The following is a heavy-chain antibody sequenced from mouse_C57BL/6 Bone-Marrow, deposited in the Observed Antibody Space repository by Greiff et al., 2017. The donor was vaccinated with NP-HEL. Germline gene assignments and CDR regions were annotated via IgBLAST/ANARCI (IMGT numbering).Heavy chain of an antibody. D-gene: IGHD2-2*01. J-gene: IGHJ4*01. Sequence: QVQLQQPGAELVKPGASVKLSCKASGYTFTSYWMHWVKQRPGRGLEWIGKIDPNSGGTNYNEKFTGKATLTVDKSASTADMQLSSLTSEDAAVYYCARGRLRVMDYWGQGTSVTVSS. CDR3: ARGRLRVMDY. CDR2: IDPNSGGT. V-gene: IGHV1-72*01. CDR1: GYTFTSYW.